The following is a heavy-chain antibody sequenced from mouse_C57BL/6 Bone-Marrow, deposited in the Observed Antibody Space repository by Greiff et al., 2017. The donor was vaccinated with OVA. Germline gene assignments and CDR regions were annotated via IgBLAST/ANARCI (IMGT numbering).Heavy chain of an antibody. J-gene: IGHJ3*01. CDR1: GYTFTSYG. CDR3: ARRSYCNSYGFDY. D-gene: IGHD2-1*01. CDR2: ISSGGSYT. Sequence: VQLKESGADLVKPGASLKLSCAASGYTFTSYGMSWVRQTPDKRLEWVVTISSGGSYTYYPDSVKGRFTITRDNANNTLYLQMSSLKSEDSAMYYCARRSYCNSYGFDYWGQGTLVTVSA. V-gene: IGHV5-6*01.